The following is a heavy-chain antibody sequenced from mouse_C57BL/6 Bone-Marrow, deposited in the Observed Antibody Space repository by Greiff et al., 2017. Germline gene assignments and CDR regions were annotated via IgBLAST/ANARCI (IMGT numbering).Heavy chain of an antibody. CDR1: GYTFTSYT. D-gene: IGHD2-5*01. CDR2: INPSSGYT. V-gene: IGHV1-4*01. CDR3: SRKSNYDYYAMDY. J-gene: IGHJ4*01. Sequence: QVQLQQSGAELARPGASVKMSCKASGYTFTSYTMHWVKQRPGPGLEWIGYINPSSGYTKYNQKFKDKATLTADKSSSTAYMQLSSLTSEDSSFYYWSRKSNYDYYAMDYWGQGTSVTVSS.